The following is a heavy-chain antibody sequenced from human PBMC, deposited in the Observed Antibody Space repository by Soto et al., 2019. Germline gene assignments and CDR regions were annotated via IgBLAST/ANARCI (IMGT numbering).Heavy chain of an antibody. Sequence: GSLRLSCAASVFTGSSKYMNWVRQAPGKGLEWVSIIWSAGLTYYADSVGGRFTISRDISKNILFLQMNNLRAEDSAIYYCARELPPDLWGQGTLVTVSS. CDR3: ARELPPDL. CDR2: IWSAGLT. CDR1: VFTGSSKY. D-gene: IGHD2-15*01. V-gene: IGHV3-53*01. J-gene: IGHJ5*02.